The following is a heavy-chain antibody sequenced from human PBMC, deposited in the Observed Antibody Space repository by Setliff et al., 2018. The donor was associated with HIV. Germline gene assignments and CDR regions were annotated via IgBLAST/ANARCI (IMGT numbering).Heavy chain of an antibody. CDR2: ISPDGTRN. Sequence: GVSLRLSCAASGFTFSAHCMHWVRQAPGKGLEWVASISPDGTRNHCVGSVKGRFTISRDNSKNTLYLQMNSLRAEDTAVYYCAKESGLYSDYNSYYYMDVWGKGTTVTVSS. CDR3: AKESGLYSDYNSYYYMDV. D-gene: IGHD4-17*01. CDR1: GFTFSAHC. V-gene: IGHV3-30*02. J-gene: IGHJ6*03.